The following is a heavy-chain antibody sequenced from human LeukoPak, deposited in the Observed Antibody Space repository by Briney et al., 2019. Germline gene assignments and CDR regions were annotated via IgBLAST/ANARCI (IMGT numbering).Heavy chain of an antibody. CDR3: AKPRIVGTLGAFDI. V-gene: IGHV5-51*01. CDR2: IFPGDSDT. CDR1: GYSFTSYY. J-gene: IGHJ3*02. Sequence: GESLKISCKGSGYSFTSYYIAWVRQMPGKGLEWMGVIFPGDSDTRYSPSFQGQVTISADKSISTAYLQWSSLKASDTAMYYCAKPRIVGTLGAFDIWGHGTMVTVSS. D-gene: IGHD1-26*01.